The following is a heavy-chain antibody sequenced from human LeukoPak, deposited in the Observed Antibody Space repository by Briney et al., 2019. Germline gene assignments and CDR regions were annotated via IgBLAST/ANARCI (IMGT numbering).Heavy chain of an antibody. D-gene: IGHD2-21*01. J-gene: IGHJ5*02. V-gene: IGHV4-30-4*08. CDR2: IYYSGST. CDR1: GGSISSGDYY. CDR3: ARGAYCGGDCYLP. Sequence: PSETLSLTCTVSGGSISSGDYYWSWIRQPPGKGLEWIGYIYYSGSTYYNPSLKSRVTISVDTSKNQFSLKLSSMTAADTAVYYCARGAYCGGDCYLPWGQGTLVTVFS.